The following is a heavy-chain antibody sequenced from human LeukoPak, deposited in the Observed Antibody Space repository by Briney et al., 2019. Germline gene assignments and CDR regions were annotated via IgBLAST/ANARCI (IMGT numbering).Heavy chain of an antibody. Sequence: GGSLRLSCAASGFTFSNYEMNWVRQAPGKGLVWVSRIDSFGSSAAYAESVKGRFTVSRDNAKNTLYLQMNSLRAEDAAVYYCASSTYSGSHWDAFDIWGQGTMVTVSS. D-gene: IGHD1-26*01. V-gene: IGHV3-74*03. CDR3: ASSTYSGSHWDAFDI. J-gene: IGHJ3*02. CDR1: GFTFSNYE. CDR2: IDSFGSSA.